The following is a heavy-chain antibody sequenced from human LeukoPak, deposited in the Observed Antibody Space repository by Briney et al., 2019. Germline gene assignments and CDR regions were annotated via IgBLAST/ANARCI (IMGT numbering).Heavy chain of an antibody. CDR2: ISGSGGSR. CDR3: AKGLTLGY. CDR1: GFTFSSYA. J-gene: IGHJ4*02. Sequence: GGSLRLSCAASGFTFSSYAMSWVRQAPGKGLEWVSAISGSGGSRYYADSVKGRFTISRDNSKNTPYLQINSLRAEDTAIYYCAKGLTLGYWGQGTLVTVSS. D-gene: IGHD3-9*01. V-gene: IGHV3-23*01.